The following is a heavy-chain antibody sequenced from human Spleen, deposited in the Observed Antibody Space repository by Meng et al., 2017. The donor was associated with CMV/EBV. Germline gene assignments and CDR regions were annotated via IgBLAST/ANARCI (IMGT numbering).Heavy chain of an antibody. CDR2: ISSSGSTI. CDR1: GFTFSSYA. D-gene: IGHD1-26*01. J-gene: IGHJ6*02. CDR3: ASHSGTYYYYYGMDV. V-gene: IGHV3-48*03. Sequence: GESLKISCAASGFTFSSYAMSWVRQAPGKGLEWVSYISSSGSTIYYADSVKGRFTISRDNAKNSLYLQMNSLRAEDTAVYYCASHSGTYYYYYGMDVWGQGTTVTVSS.